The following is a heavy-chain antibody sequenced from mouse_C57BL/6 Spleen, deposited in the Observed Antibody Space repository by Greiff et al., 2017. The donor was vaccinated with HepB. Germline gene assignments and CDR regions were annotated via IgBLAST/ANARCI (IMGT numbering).Heavy chain of an antibody. CDR2: ISSGSSTI. D-gene: IGHD1-1*01. J-gene: IGHJ3*01. CDR3: ARGDYGLGFAY. Sequence: EVHLVESGGGLVKPGGSLKLSCAASGFTFSDYGMHWVRQAPEKGLEWVAYISSGSSTIYYADTVKGRFTISRDNAKNTLFLQMTSLRSEDTAMYYCARGDYGLGFAYWGQGTLVTVSA. CDR1: GFTFSDYG. V-gene: IGHV5-17*01.